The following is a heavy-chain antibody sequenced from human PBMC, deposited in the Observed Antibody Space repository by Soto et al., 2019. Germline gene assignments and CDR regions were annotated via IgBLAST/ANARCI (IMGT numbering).Heavy chain of an antibody. Sequence: GGSLRLSCAASGFTFSSYSMNWVRQAPGKGLEWISYISSSSSYIYYADSVKGRFTISRDNSKTSLYLQMDSLTVEDTAMHYCTRDPHALDFWGRGTLVTVSS. CDR1: GFTFSSYS. D-gene: IGHD2-2*01. V-gene: IGHV3-21*01. J-gene: IGHJ4*02. CDR3: TRDPHALDF. CDR2: ISSSSSYI.